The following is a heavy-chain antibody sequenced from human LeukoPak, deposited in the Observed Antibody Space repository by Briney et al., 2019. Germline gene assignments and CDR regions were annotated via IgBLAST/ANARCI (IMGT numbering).Heavy chain of an antibody. CDR1: GYIFPSYW. CDR2: IAPSDSYT. J-gene: IGHJ5*02. D-gene: IGHD3-22*01. Sequence: GESLKISCKVSGYIFPSYWITWVRQVPGKGLEWMGRIAPSDSYTNYNPSFEGHVTMSVEKSITTVYLQWSSLKASDTAMYYCVRQPPGVYDTTQNWFDPWGQGTLVTVSS. CDR3: VRQPPGVYDTTQNWFDP. V-gene: IGHV5-10-1*01.